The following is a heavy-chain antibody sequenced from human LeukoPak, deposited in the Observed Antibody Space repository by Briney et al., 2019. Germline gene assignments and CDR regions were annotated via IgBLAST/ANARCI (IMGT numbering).Heavy chain of an antibody. J-gene: IGHJ4*02. CDR3: AKAPVTTCSGAYCYPFDY. Sequence: GVLRLSCAASGLTFSSYAMSWVRQAPGKGLEWVSAISVSGNTYHADSVKGRFTISRDSSKNTLYLQMNRLRAEDAAVYYCAKAPVTTCSGAYCYPFDYWGQGTLVTVSS. D-gene: IGHD2-21*01. V-gene: IGHV3-23*01. CDR2: ISVSGNT. CDR1: GLTFSSYA.